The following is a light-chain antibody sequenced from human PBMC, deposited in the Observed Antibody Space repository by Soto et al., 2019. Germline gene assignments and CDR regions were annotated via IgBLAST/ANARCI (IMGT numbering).Light chain of an antibody. Sequence: TLSVSPGKRATLSCRASQSVSTNLAWYQQKPGQAPRLLIYGASTRATGIPARFSGSGSGTEFTLTITSLQSEDFAVYFCQQYSNWPRTFGQGTKVDIK. CDR1: QSVSTN. V-gene: IGKV3-15*01. J-gene: IGKJ1*01. CDR2: GAS. CDR3: QQYSNWPRT.